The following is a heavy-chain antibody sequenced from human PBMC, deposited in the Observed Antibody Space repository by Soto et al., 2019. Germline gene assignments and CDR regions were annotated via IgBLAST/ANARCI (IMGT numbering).Heavy chain of an antibody. CDR3: ARYYDILTGPDY. CDR1: GFTVSSNY. D-gene: IGHD3-9*01. CDR2: IYSGGST. Sequence: GGSLRLSCAASGFTVSSNYMNWVRQAPGKGLEWVSVIYSGGSTYYADSVKGRFTISRDNSKNTLYLQMNSLRAEDTAVYYCARYYDILTGPDYWGQGTLVTVPQ. J-gene: IGHJ4*02. V-gene: IGHV3-66*01.